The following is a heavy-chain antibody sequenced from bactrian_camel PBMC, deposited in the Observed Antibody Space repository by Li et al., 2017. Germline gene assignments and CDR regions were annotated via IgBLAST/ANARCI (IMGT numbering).Heavy chain of an antibody. V-gene: IGHV3S53*01. CDR2: SDKNGYT. D-gene: IGHD4*01. J-gene: IGHJ4*01. CDR1: RYTTRGAC. Sequence: VQLVESGGGSVMPGGSLKLSCAAVRYTTRGACMGWFRQAPGKEREAVAASDKNGYTSYGDSVKGRFHISKDNAKNTLYLQMNSLKPEDTAVYYCAASLTLPEERLCHLYYDVQYWGQGTQVTVS. CDR3: AASLTLPEERLCHLYYDVQY.